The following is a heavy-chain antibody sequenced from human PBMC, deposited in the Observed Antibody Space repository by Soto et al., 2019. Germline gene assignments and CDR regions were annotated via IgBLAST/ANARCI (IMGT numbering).Heavy chain of an antibody. J-gene: IGHJ6*02. D-gene: IGHD3-3*01. CDR2: ISSSSSYT. CDR1: GFTFSDYY. V-gene: IGHV3-11*06. CDR3: AGGLRFLEWLSPGYYGMDV. Sequence: GSLRLSCAASGFTFSDYYMSWIRQAPGKGLEWVSYISSSSSYTNYADSVKGRFTISRDNAKNSLYLQMNSLRAEDTAVYYCAGGLRFLEWLSPGYYGMDVWGQGTTVTVSS.